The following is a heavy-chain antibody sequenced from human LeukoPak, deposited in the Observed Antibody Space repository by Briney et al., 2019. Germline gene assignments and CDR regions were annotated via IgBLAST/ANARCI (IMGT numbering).Heavy chain of an antibody. D-gene: IGHD3-10*01. CDR2: ISGSGGTI. CDR3: ARDAINYYGSGSPTFDY. J-gene: IGHJ4*02. Sequence: GGSLRLSCAASGFTFSSYAMSWVRQAPGKGLEWVSAISGSGGTIYYADSVKGRFTISRDNAKNSLYLQMNSLRAEDTAVYYCARDAINYYGSGSPTFDYWGQGTLVTVSS. CDR1: GFTFSSYA. V-gene: IGHV3-23*01.